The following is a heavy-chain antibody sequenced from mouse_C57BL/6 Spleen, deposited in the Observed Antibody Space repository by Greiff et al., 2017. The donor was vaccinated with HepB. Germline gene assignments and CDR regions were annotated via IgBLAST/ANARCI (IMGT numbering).Heavy chain of an antibody. CDR2: IYPSDSET. CDR1: GYTFTSYW. Sequence: QVQLQQPGAELVRPGSSVKLSCKASGYTFTSYWMDWVKQRPGQGLEWIGNIYPSDSETHYNQKFKDKATLTVDKSSSTAYMQLSSWTSEDSAVYYCARSGGFDYWGQGTTLTVSS. D-gene: IGHD3-1*01. CDR3: ARSGGFDY. J-gene: IGHJ2*01. V-gene: IGHV1-61*01.